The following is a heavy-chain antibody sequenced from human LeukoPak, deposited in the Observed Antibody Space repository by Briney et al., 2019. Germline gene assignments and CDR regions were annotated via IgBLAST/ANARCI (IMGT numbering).Heavy chain of an antibody. CDR3: ARDPSGSYFDY. CDR1: GYTFTGYY. J-gene: IGHJ4*02. V-gene: IGHV1-2*02. Sequence: ASVKVSCEASGYTFTGYYMHWVRQAPGQGLEWMGCINPNSGGTNYAQKFQGRVTMTRDTSISTAYMELSRLRSDDTAVYYCARDPSGSYFDYWGQGTLVTVSS. D-gene: IGHD1-26*01. CDR2: INPNSGGT.